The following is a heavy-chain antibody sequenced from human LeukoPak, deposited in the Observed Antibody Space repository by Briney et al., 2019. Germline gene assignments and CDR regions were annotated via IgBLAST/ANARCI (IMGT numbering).Heavy chain of an antibody. CDR3: ARQNPAAAGQGLDY. Sequence: PSETLSLTCTVSGGSITGYYWSWIRQPPGKGLEWIGYIYYSGSTNYNPSLKSRVTISVDTSKNQFSLKLSSVTAADTAVYYCARQNPAAAGQGLDYWGQGALVTVSS. CDR2: IYYSGST. J-gene: IGHJ4*02. CDR1: GGSITGYY. D-gene: IGHD6-13*01. V-gene: IGHV4-59*08.